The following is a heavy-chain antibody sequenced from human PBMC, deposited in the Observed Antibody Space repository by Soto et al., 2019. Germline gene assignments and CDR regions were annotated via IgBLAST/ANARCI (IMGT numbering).Heavy chain of an antibody. CDR2: ISGSGDNT. CDR3: AKRPLAARHTDY. D-gene: IGHD6-6*01. V-gene: IGHV3-23*01. J-gene: IGHJ4*02. CDR1: GFTFSNYA. Sequence: EVQLLESGGGLVQPGGSLRLSCAASGFTFSNYAMTWVRQAPGKGLEWVSTISGSGDNTYYADSVRGRFTISRDNSKNTPLLQTNSMIADDTAVYYCAKRPLAARHTDYWGQGTLVTVSS.